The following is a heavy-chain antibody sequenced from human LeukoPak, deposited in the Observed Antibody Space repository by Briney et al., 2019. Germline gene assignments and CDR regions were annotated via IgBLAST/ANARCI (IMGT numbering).Heavy chain of an antibody. D-gene: IGHD2-2*01. V-gene: IGHV4-34*01. Sequence: SETLSLTCAVYGGSFSGYYWSWIRQPPGKGLEWIGEINHSGSTNYNPSLKSRVTISVDTSKNQFSLKLSSVTAADTAVYYCAREDIVVVPAAMGGNNWFDPWGQGTLVTVSS. CDR1: GGSFSGYY. J-gene: IGHJ5*02. CDR3: AREDIVVVPAAMGGNNWFDP. CDR2: INHSGST.